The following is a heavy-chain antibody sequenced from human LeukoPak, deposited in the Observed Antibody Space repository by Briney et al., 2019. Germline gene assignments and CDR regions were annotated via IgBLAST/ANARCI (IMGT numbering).Heavy chain of an antibody. Sequence: VASVKVSCKASGYTFTGYYLHWLRQAPGQGLEWMGWINPNSGGTKYAQIFQGRVTMTRDTSIITVYMELSRLKSEDTAVYYCATLEPYCGGDCYNAFDIWGQGTMVTVSS. CDR1: GYTFTGYY. J-gene: IGHJ3*02. CDR3: ATLEPYCGGDCYNAFDI. CDR2: INPNSGGT. V-gene: IGHV1-2*02. D-gene: IGHD2-21*01.